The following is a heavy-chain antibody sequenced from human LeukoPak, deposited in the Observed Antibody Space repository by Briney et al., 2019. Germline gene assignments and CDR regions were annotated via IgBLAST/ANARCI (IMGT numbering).Heavy chain of an antibody. V-gene: IGHV4-4*07. Sequence: SETLSLTCTVSGGSISSYYWSWIRQPAGKGLEWIGRIYTSGSTNYNPSLKSRVTMSVDTSKNQFSLKLSSVTAADTAVYYCASYCSSTSCSGFNYWGQGTLVTVSS. CDR1: GGSISSYY. J-gene: IGHJ4*02. D-gene: IGHD2-2*01. CDR2: IYTSGST. CDR3: ASYCSSTSCSGFNY.